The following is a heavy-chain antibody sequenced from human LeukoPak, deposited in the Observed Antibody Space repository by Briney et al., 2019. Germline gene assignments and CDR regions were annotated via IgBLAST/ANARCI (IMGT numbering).Heavy chain of an antibody. J-gene: IGHJ3*02. D-gene: IGHD6-6*01. CDR1: GGSISSDY. CDR2: IYFGGST. CDR3: ARASSSIAARGAFDI. V-gene: IGHV4-59*01. Sequence: KTSETLSLTCTVSGGSISSDYWSWIRQPPGQGLGWIGYIYFGGSTNYNPSLKSRVTISVDTSKNQFSLKPRSVTAADTAVYYCARASSSIAARGAFDIWGQGTMVTVSS.